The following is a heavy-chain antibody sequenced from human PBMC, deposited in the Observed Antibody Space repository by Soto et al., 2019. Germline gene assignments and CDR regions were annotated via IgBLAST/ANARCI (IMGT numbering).Heavy chain of an antibody. CDR1: GGSVSVYY. CDR3: ARWRGITIFGVVTRGPYGMDV. V-gene: IGHV4-34*01. CDR2: INHSGST. J-gene: IGHJ6*04. D-gene: IGHD3-3*01. Sequence: SGTLTLSCAVYGGSVSVYYWSWVRHPPGKGLEWIGEINHSGSTNYKPSLKSRVTISVAKSKNNFSLKLSSVTAADTAVYYCARWRGITIFGVVTRGPYGMDVWGKGTTVTVSS.